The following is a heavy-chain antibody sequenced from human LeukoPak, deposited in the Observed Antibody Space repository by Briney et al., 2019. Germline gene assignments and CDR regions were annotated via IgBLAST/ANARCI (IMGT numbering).Heavy chain of an antibody. D-gene: IGHD2-21*02. CDR2: ISYDGSNK. Sequence: PGGSLRLSCAASGFTLSTYGMHWVRQAPAKGLEWVAVISYDGSNKYYADSVKGRFTISRDNSKNTLYLQMNSLRAEDTAVYYCAKEGGDTGLDAFDIWGQGTMVTVSS. V-gene: IGHV3-30*18. J-gene: IGHJ3*02. CDR3: AKEGGDTGLDAFDI. CDR1: GFTLSTYG.